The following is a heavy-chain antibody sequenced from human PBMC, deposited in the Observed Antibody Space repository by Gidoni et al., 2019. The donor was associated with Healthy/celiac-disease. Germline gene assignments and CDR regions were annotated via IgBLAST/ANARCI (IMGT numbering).Heavy chain of an antibody. Sequence: GSISSYYWSWIRQPPGKGLEWIGYIYYSGSTNYNPSLKSRVTISVDTSKNQFSLKLSSVTAADTAVYYCAREDFYYDSSDPTDAFDIWGQGTMVTVSS. CDR2: IYYSGST. J-gene: IGHJ3*02. D-gene: IGHD3-22*01. V-gene: IGHV4-59*01. CDR3: AREDFYYDSSDPTDAFDI. CDR1: GSISSYY.